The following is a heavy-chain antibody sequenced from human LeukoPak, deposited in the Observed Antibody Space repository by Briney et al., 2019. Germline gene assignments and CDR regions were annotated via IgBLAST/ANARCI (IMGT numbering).Heavy chain of an antibody. J-gene: IGHJ3*02. CDR1: GNSISSGDNY. Sequence: SETLSLTCTVSGNSISSGDNYWSWIRQPAGKGLEWIGRIYTSGSTNYNPSLKSRVTISVDTSKNQFSLKLSSVTAADTAVYYCARGRNVWGSYRHHDAFDIWGQGTMVTVSS. CDR2: IYTSGST. D-gene: IGHD3-16*02. V-gene: IGHV4-61*02. CDR3: ARGRNVWGSYRHHDAFDI.